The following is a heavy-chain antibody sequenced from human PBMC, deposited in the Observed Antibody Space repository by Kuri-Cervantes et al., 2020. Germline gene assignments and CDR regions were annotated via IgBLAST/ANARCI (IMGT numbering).Heavy chain of an antibody. CDR1: GFTFSSYS. J-gene: IGHJ6*02. V-gene: IGHV3-48*02. CDR2: ISSSSSTI. CDR3: ARGSLPDTAYYYYGMDV. Sequence: GGSLRLSCAASGFTFSSYSMNWVRQAPGKGLEWVSYISSSSSTIYYADSVKGRFTISRDNAKNSLYLQMNSLRDEDTAVYYCARGSLPDTAYYYYGMDVWGQGTTVTVSS. D-gene: IGHD5-18*01.